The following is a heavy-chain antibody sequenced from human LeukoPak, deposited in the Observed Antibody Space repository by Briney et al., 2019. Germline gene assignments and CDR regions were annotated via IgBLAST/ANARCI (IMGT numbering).Heavy chain of an antibody. CDR2: INGRGTVI. D-gene: IGHD2-21*01. J-gene: IGHJ4*02. Sequence: KPGGSLRLSCAASGFTFSSYSMNWVRLTPGKGLEWVSSINGRGTVIHYADSIKGRFTISGDNAKSSLYLQMNRLRAEDAAVYYCAKAPVTTCSGAYCYPFDYWGQGTLVTVAS. CDR1: GFTFSSYS. V-gene: IGHV3-21*04. CDR3: AKAPVTTCSGAYCYPFDY.